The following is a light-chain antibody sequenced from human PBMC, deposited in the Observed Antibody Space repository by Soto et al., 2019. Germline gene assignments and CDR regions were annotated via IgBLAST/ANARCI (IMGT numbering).Light chain of an antibody. CDR3: AAWDDNLNGL. V-gene: IGLV1-44*01. CDR1: SSNIGRNT. Sequence: QSALTQPPSASGTPGQRVTISCSGSSSNIGRNTVSWYQHLPGTAPKLLIYNNGQRPSGVPDRFSGSKSGTSASLAISGLQSEDEGDYYCAAWDDNLNGLFGGGTKLTVL. J-gene: IGLJ2*01. CDR2: NNG.